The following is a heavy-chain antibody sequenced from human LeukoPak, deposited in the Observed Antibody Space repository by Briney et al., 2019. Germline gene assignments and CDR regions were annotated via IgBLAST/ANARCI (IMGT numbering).Heavy chain of an antibody. Sequence: GRSLRLSCAASGFTFNSYGMHWVRQAPGKGLEWVAVISYDGPNKYYADSVKGRFTISRDNSKDTLYLQMNTLRVEDTAVYYCAKPYGSRDPNFDHWGQGTLVTVSS. V-gene: IGHV3-30*18. D-gene: IGHD2-2*01. CDR1: GFTFNSYG. J-gene: IGHJ4*02. CDR2: ISYDGPNK. CDR3: AKPYGSRDPNFDH.